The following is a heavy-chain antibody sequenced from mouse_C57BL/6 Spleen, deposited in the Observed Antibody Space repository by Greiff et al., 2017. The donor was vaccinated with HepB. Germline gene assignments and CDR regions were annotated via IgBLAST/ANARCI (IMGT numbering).Heavy chain of an antibody. D-gene: IGHD3-2*02. CDR1: GFSLTSYG. CDR3: AKKEINSSGSAWFAY. J-gene: IGHJ3*01. V-gene: IGHV2-5*01. CDR2: IWRGGST. Sequence: QVHVKQSGPGLVQPSQSLSITCTVSGFSLTSYGVHWVRQSPGKGLEWLGVIWRGGSTDYNAAFMSRLSITKDNSKSQVFFKMNSLQADDTAIYYCAKKEINSSGSAWFAYWGQGTLVTVSA.